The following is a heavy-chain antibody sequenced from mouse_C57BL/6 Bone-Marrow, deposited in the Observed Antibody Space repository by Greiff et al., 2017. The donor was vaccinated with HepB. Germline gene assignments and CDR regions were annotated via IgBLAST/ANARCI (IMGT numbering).Heavy chain of an antibody. V-gene: IGHV6-6*01. Sequence: EVQLVESGGGLVQPGGSMKLSCAASGFTFSDAWMDWVRQSPEKGLEWVAEIRNKANNHATYYAESVKGRFTISRDDSKSSVYLQMNSLRAEDTGIYYCTRITTVVAYWYVDVWGTGTTVTVSS. CDR1: GFTFSDAW. CDR2: IRNKANNHAT. CDR3: TRITTVVAYWYVDV. J-gene: IGHJ1*03. D-gene: IGHD1-1*01.